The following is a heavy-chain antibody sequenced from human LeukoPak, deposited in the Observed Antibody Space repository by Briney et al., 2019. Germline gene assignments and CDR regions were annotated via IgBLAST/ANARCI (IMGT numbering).Heavy chain of an antibody. Sequence: PSETLSLTCSVSGGSISSSSYYWGWIRQPPGKGLEWIGNVYYSGSTYYNPSLKSRVTISVDTSKNQFSLKLSSVTAADTAVYYCARRRGYDHFDYWGQGTLVTASS. J-gene: IGHJ4*02. V-gene: IGHV4-39*01. CDR2: VYYSGST. CDR1: GGSISSSSYY. D-gene: IGHD5-12*01. CDR3: ARRRGYDHFDY.